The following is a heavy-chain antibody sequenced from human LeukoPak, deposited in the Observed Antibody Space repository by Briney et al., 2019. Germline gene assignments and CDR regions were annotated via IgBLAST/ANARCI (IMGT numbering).Heavy chain of an antibody. CDR3: AKDGGWKVPTATTCDY. J-gene: IGHJ4*02. V-gene: IGHV3-30*02. Sequence: GGSLRLSCAASAFTFSSYGMHWVRQAPGEGLEWVAFIRNDGSNKYYADSVMGRFTISRDNSKNTLYLQMNSLRAEDTAVYYCAKDGGWKVPTATTCDYWGQGTLVTVSS. D-gene: IGHD2-2*01. CDR2: IRNDGSNK. CDR1: AFTFSSYG.